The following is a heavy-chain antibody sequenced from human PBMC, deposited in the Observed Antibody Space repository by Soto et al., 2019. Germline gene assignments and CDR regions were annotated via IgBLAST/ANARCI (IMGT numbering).Heavy chain of an antibody. V-gene: IGHV1-18*01. CDR3: ARPGSNYDNGGTYYYDY. J-gene: IGHJ4*02. Sequence: QVQLVQSGAEVKEPGASVKVSCKASGYTFNIYGVGWMRQAPGQGLEWMGWVSAYIGDTKYAQNFHGRVTMTTDTSTTTAFMELRRLTLYDTGVYFFARPGSNYDNGGTYYYDYRGQGSLVIVTS. CDR1: GYTFNIYG. D-gene: IGHD3-10*01. CDR2: VSAYIGDT.